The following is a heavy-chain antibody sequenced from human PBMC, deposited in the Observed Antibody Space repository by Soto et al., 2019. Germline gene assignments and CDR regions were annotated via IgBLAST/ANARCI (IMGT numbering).Heavy chain of an antibody. Sequence: PGGSLRLSCTASGFPFAGSAMSWLRQAPGKGLEWVGFIRSKAYGGTTEYAASVKGRFTFSRDDSKSIAYLQMNSLKTEDTAVYYCTRGMYSAYETSPLFFDYWGQGTLVTVSS. CDR2: IRSKAYGGTT. D-gene: IGHD5-12*01. J-gene: IGHJ4*02. CDR1: GFPFAGSA. V-gene: IGHV3-49*03. CDR3: TRGMYSAYETSPLFFDY.